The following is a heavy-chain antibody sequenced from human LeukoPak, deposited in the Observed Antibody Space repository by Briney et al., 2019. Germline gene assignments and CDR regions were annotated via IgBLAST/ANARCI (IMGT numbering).Heavy chain of an antibody. CDR1: GFTFTNYA. CDR3: ARRDYYYCFDY. Sequence: GGSQRLSCAASGFTFTNYAMSWVRQAPGKGLEWVSVISGSGGSTYYADSVKGRFTISRDNSKNTLYLQMNSLRAEDTAVYYCARRDYYYCFDYWGQGTLVTVSS. D-gene: IGHD3-22*01. J-gene: IGHJ4*02. V-gene: IGHV3-23*01. CDR2: ISGSGGST.